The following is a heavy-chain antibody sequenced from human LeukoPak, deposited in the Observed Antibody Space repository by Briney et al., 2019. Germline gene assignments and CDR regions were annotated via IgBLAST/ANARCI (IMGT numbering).Heavy chain of an antibody. CDR2: IIPIFGTA. CDR3: ARETGSGYFDY. CDR1: GGTFSSYA. J-gene: IGHJ4*02. Sequence: SVKVSCKASGGTFSSYAIGWVRQAPGQGLEWMGRIIPIFGTANYAQKFQGRVTITADKSTSTAYMELSSLRSEDTAVYYCARETGSGYFDYWGQGTLVTVSS. D-gene: IGHD3-10*01. V-gene: IGHV1-69*06.